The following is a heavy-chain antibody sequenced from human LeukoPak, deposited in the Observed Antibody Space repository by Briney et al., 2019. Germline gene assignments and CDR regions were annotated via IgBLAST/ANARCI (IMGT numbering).Heavy chain of an antibody. CDR3: ARDLDGSGSYYY. CDR1: GYTFNSYG. D-gene: IGHD3-10*01. CDR2: INPYNGNK. J-gene: IGHJ4*02. Sequence: ASVKVSCKASGYTFNSYGINWVRQAPGQGLDWMGWINPYNGNKNYAQKLQGRVTMTTDTSTTKAYMELRSLRSDDAAMYYCARDLDGSGSYYYWGQGTLVTVSS. V-gene: IGHV1-18*01.